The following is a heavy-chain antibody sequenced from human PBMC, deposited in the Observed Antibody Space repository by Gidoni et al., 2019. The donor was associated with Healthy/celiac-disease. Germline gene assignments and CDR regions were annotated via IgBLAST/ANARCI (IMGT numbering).Heavy chain of an antibody. D-gene: IGHD4-4*01. Sequence: EVQLVQSGAEVKKPGESLKISCKGSGYSFTSYWIGGVRQMPGKGLEWMGIIYPGDSDTRYSPSYQGQVTISADKSISTAYLQWSSLKASDTAMYYCARHSSSSPYSNRNAFDIWGQGTMVTVSS. CDR2: IYPGDSDT. V-gene: IGHV5-51*01. CDR3: ARHSSSSPYSNRNAFDI. CDR1: GYSFTSYW. J-gene: IGHJ3*02.